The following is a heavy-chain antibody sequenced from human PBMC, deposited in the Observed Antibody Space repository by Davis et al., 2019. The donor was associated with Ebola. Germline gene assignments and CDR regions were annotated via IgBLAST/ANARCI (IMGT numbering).Heavy chain of an antibody. Sequence: MPSETLSLTCTVSGGSISSSNWWSWVRQPPGKGLEWIGEIYHSGSTNYNPSLTSRVTIAVDKSKNHFSLTLTSVTAADTAVYFCARDLYVVVPGRANHFYYGMDVWGKGTTVIVSS. J-gene: IGHJ6*04. CDR1: GGSISSSNW. V-gene: IGHV4-4*02. CDR2: IYHSGST. D-gene: IGHD2-21*01. CDR3: ARDLYVVVPGRANHFYYGMDV.